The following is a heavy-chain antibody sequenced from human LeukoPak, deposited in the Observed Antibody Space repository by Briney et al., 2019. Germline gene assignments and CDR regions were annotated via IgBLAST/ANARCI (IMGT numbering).Heavy chain of an antibody. Sequence: GASVKVSCKASGYTFTSYAMHWVRQAPGQRLEWMGWINAGNGNTKYSQKFQGRVTITRDTSASTAYMELSSLRSEDTAVYYCARYCSSTSCYSDNYDMDVWGQGTTVTVSS. CDR1: GYTFTSYA. J-gene: IGHJ6*02. CDR2: INAGNGNT. CDR3: ARYCSSTSCYSDNYDMDV. D-gene: IGHD2-2*02. V-gene: IGHV1-3*01.